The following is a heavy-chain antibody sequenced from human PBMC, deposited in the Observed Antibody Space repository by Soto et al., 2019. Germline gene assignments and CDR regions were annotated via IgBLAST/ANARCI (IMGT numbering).Heavy chain of an antibody. CDR3: AREVTSSGYYYDY. D-gene: IGHD3-22*01. J-gene: IGHJ4*02. CDR1: GDTFTGHY. V-gene: IGHV1-2*02. CDR2: NNPNSGGT. Sequence: QVQLVQSGAEVKKPGASVMVSCKASGDTFTGHYVHWVRQAPGQGLQWMGWNNPNSGGTNYAQKFQGRVTMTRDTSIRIVYMEVSRLRSDDTAVYYCAREVTSSGYYYDYWGQGTLVTVSS.